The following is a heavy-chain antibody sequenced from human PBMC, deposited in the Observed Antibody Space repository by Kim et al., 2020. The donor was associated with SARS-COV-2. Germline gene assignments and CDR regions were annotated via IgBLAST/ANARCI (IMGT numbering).Heavy chain of an antibody. CDR1: GGSISSSNYY. CDR2: IYSSGTT. D-gene: IGHD3-10*01. J-gene: IGHJ5*02. Sequence: SETLSLTCTVSGGSISSSNYYWGWIRQPPGKGLEWIGSIYSSGTTYYNPSLKSRVTISVDTSKNQFSLKLTSVTAADTAVYYGARDQGVRGVNWFDPWGQGTLVTVYS. V-gene: IGHV4-39*07. CDR3: ARDQGVRGVNWFDP.